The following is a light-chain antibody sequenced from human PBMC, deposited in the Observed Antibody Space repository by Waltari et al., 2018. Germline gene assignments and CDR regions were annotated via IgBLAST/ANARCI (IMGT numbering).Light chain of an antibody. Sequence: EIVLTQSPDTLSLSPGERATLSCRASQSLTKNFLAWYQHNPGQAPRLLIYGVSSRATGIPDRFSGSGSDTDFTFTINRLEPEDSAVYFCQQYGDAPLTFGQGTKVEIK. CDR2: GVS. V-gene: IGKV3-20*01. CDR3: QQYGDAPLT. CDR1: QSLTKNF. J-gene: IGKJ1*01.